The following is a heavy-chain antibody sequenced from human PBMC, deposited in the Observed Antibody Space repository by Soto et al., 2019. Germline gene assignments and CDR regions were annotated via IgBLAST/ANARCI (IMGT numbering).Heavy chain of an antibody. V-gene: IGHV1-69*13. Sequence: SVKVSCKASGGTFSIYAISCVLQSPLQWLDWMGGIIPIFGTANYAQKFQGRVTITADESTSTAYMELSSLRSEDTAVYYCASHAGNYDFWSGYYTSSGYYGMDVWGQGTTVTVSS. CDR3: ASHAGNYDFWSGYYTSSGYYGMDV. CDR2: IIPIFGTA. J-gene: IGHJ6*02. CDR1: GGTFSIYA. D-gene: IGHD3-3*01.